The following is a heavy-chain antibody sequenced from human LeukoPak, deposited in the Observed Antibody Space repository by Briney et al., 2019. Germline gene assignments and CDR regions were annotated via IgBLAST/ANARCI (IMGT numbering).Heavy chain of an antibody. CDR1: GGSISSYY. CDR3: ARLPMTTVTTSAFDI. CDR2: IYYSGST. D-gene: IGHD4-17*01. J-gene: IGHJ3*02. V-gene: IGHV4-59*08. Sequence: SETLSLTCTVSGGSISSYYWSWIRQPPGKGLEWIGYIYYSGSTNYNPSLKSRVTISVDTSKNQFSLKLSSVTAADTAVYYYARLPMTTVTTSAFDIWGQGTMVTVSS.